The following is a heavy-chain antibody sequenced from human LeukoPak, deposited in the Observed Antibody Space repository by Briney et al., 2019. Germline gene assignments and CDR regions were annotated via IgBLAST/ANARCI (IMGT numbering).Heavy chain of an antibody. Sequence: GGSLRLSCAASGFMFSSCDMHWVRQAPGKGLEWVAVIWSDGSNTYSADSVKGRFTISRDNSKNTLYLQMNSLRAEDTAVYYCARSAVGYHYFDYWGQGALVTVSS. V-gene: IGHV3-33*01. CDR3: ARSAVGYHYFDY. CDR1: GFMFSSCD. J-gene: IGHJ4*02. CDR2: IWSDGSNT. D-gene: IGHD5-18*01.